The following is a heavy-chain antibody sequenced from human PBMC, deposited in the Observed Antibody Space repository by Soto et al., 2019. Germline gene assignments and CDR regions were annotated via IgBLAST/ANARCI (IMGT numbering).Heavy chain of an antibody. D-gene: IGHD5-12*01. CDR2: IYYSGST. CDR3: ARKRVMEWLRSVIDY. CDR1: GGSISSGGYY. V-gene: IGHV4-31*03. Sequence: QVQLQESGPGLVKPSQTLSLTCTVSGGSISSGGYYWSWIRQHPGKGLEWIGYIYYSGSTYYNPSLKRRITISVDTSKNQFSLKLSSVTAADTAVYYCARKRVMEWLRSVIDYWGQGTLVTVSS. J-gene: IGHJ4*02.